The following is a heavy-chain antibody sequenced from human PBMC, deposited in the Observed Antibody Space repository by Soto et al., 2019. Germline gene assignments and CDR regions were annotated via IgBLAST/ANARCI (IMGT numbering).Heavy chain of an antibody. J-gene: IGHJ4*02. Sequence: EVQLVESGGGLVKPGGSLRLSCAASGFSFRSYYMNWVRQAPGKGVEWVSSISSSSSYINYADSVKGRFTISRDNAKNSLYLQMNSLRAEDTAVYYCARVGTYYGSGSPYYSDYWGQGTLVTVSS. D-gene: IGHD3-10*01. CDR1: GFSFRSYY. CDR3: ARVGTYYGSGSPYYSDY. V-gene: IGHV3-21*01. CDR2: ISSSSSYI.